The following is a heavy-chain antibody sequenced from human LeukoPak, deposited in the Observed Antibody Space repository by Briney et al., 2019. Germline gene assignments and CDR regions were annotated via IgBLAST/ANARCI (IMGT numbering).Heavy chain of an antibody. V-gene: IGHV3-21*01. CDR2: ISSSSSYI. J-gene: IGHJ3*02. D-gene: IGHD2-15*01. CDR1: GFTFSSYS. CDR3: ARASCSGGSCYSLYLDAFDI. Sequence: GGSLRLSCAASGFTFSSYSMNWVRQAPGKGLEWVSSISSSSSYIYYADSVKGRSTISRDNAKNSLYLQMNSLRAEDTAVYYCARASCSGGSCYSLYLDAFDIWGQGTMVTVSS.